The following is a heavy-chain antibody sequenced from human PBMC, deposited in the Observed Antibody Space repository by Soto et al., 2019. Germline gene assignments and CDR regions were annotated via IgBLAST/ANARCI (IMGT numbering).Heavy chain of an antibody. Sequence: SSEPLSLTCTVSGGSITSSSYYWGWIRQPPGKGLEWIGSIYYSGSTYYNPSLKSRVTISVDTSKNQFSLKLSSVTAADTAVYYCATQEVGGTYVYTFDPWGQGTLVTVS. D-gene: IGHD1-26*01. CDR2: IYYSGST. J-gene: IGHJ5*02. V-gene: IGHV4-39*01. CDR3: ATQEVGGTYVYTFDP. CDR1: GGSITSSSYY.